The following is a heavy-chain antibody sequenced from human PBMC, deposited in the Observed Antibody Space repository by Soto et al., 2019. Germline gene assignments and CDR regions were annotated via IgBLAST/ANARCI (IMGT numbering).Heavy chain of an antibody. CDR1: GFTFDRSV. J-gene: IGHJ4*02. CDR2: IVVADGAN. CDR3: AAELKLGGQCCRFDY. V-gene: IGHV1-58*02. Sequence: QIQVVQSGPEVKNPGTSVKLSCKTSGFTFDRSVMHWVRQARGHRPEWIGWIVVADGANKHTQMLQDRVSFSRDMSTSTAYMELSGLTPEDTAVYYCAAELKLGGQCCRFDYWGQGALVTVSS. D-gene: IGHD2-15*01.